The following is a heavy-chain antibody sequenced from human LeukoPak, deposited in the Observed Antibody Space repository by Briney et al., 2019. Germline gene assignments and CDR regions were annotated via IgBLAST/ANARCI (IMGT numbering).Heavy chain of an antibody. Sequence: NSSETLSLTCSVSGASITTYSWNWLRQSPGKGLEWIGYSSLGETTSYTSSLKSRVTISRDTSKNQVSLKLTSVTAADTAVYYCARWDELDWAFGTWGPGTLVTVSS. CDR2: SSLGETT. CDR3: ARWDELDWAFGT. D-gene: IGHD2-21*01. J-gene: IGHJ5*02. V-gene: IGHV4-59*08. CDR1: GASITTYS.